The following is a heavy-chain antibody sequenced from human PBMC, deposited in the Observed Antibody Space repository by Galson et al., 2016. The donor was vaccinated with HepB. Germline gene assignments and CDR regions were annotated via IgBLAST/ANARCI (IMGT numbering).Heavy chain of an antibody. CDR3: ARHGYSSGWYGIPGYYYGMDV. CDR1: GFTVSSNY. Sequence: SLRLSCAASGFTVSSNYMSWVRQAPGKGLEWVSVIYSVGATYYADSVKGRFTISGDNSKNTLYLQMNSLRAEDTAVYYCARHGYSSGWYGIPGYYYGMDVWGQGTTVTVSS. CDR2: IYSVGAT. V-gene: IGHV3-66*04. D-gene: IGHD6-19*01. J-gene: IGHJ6*02.